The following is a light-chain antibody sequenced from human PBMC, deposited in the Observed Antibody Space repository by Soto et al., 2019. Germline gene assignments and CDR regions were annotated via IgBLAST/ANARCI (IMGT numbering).Light chain of an antibody. CDR2: GAS. CDR1: QSVSSN. J-gene: IGKJ5*01. V-gene: IGKV3-15*01. Sequence: DIVMTQSPATLSVSPGERATLSCRASQSVSSNLAWYQQKPGQAPRLLIYGASIRATGVPARFSASGSGTDFTLTISRLEPEDFAVYYCQQRSNWPITFGQGTRLEIK. CDR3: QQRSNWPIT.